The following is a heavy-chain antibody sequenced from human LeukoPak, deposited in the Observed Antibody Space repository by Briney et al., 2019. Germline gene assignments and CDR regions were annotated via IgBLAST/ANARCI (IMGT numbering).Heavy chain of an antibody. Sequence: SETLSLTCSVAGGSISTSDYYWGWIRQTPGKGLEWIASIYYTGSTYYRPSLRSRVTMSVDTAKNQFSLELSTVTAADTAVYYFARVVYYYDVCCYSFDLLGRGGLVTDSS. CDR1: GGSISTSDYY. CDR3: ARVVYYYDVCCYSFDL. J-gene: IGHJ2*01. CDR2: IYYTGST. V-gene: IGHV4-39*01. D-gene: IGHD3-22*01.